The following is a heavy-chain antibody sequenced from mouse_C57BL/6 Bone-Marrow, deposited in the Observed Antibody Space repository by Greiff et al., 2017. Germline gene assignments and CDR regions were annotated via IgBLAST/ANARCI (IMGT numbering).Heavy chain of an antibody. Sequence: VQLQQSGPGLVQPSQSLSITCTVSGFSLTSYGVHWVRQSPGKGLEWLGVIWSGGSTDYNAAFISRLSISKDNSKSQVFFKMNSLQADDTAIYYCARNFSPLYYSNYDWYFDVWGTGTTVTVSS. J-gene: IGHJ1*03. D-gene: IGHD2-5*01. CDR2: IWSGGST. V-gene: IGHV2-2*01. CDR1: GFSLTSYG. CDR3: ARNFSPLYYSNYDWYFDV.